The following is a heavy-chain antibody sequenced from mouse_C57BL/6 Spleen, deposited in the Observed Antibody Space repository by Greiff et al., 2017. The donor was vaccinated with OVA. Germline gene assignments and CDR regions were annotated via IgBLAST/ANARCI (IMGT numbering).Heavy chain of an antibody. CDR1: GFSLSTSGMG. D-gene: IGHD2-4*01. Sequence: QVTLKVSGPGILQSSQTLSLTCSFSGFSLSTSGMGVSWIRQPAGKGLEWLAHSYWDDAKRYNPSLKSRLTISKDTSRNHVFLKITSVDTADTATYYCARGDYDYDEYFDVWGTGTTVTVSS. V-gene: IGHV8-12*01. CDR3: ARGDYDYDEYFDV. CDR2: SYWDDAK. J-gene: IGHJ1*03.